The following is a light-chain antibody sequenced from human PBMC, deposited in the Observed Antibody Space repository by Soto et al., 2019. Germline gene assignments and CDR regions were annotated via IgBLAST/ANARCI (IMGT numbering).Light chain of an antibody. J-gene: IGLJ1*01. CDR1: SSNIGSNY. V-gene: IGLV1-47*01. CDR3: AAWDDSLSALYV. Sequence: QSVLTQPPSASGTPGQRVTISCSGSSSNIGSNYVYWYQQLPGTAPKLLIYRNNQRPSGVPDRFSGSKSGTSASLAISGLRSEDEADYHCAAWDDSLSALYVFGTGTKVTV. CDR2: RNN.